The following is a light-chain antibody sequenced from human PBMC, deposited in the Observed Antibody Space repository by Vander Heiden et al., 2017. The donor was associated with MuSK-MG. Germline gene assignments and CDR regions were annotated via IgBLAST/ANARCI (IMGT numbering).Light chain of an antibody. V-gene: IGLV1-40*01. CDR3: QSYDSSLSGYVV. CDR2: GNS. J-gene: IGLJ2*01. CDR1: SSNIGAGYE. Sequence: QSVLTQPPSVSGPPRQRVTISCTGSSSNIGAGYEVHWYQQLPGTAPKLLIYGNSNRPSGVPDRFSGSKSGTSASLAITGLQAEDEADYYCQSYDSSLSGYVVFGGGTKLTVL.